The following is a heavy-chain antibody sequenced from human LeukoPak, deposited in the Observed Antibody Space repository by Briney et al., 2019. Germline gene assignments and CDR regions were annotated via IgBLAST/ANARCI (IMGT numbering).Heavy chain of an antibody. CDR1: GGTFSSYA. CDR3: ANIRSGYFSWYYYGMDV. D-gene: IGHD3-22*01. CDR2: IIPILGIA. Sequence: GASVKVSCKASGGTFSSYAISWVRQAPGQGLEWMGRIIPILGIANYAQKFQGRVTITADKSTSTAYMELSSLRAEDTAVYYCANIRSGYFSWYYYGMDVWGQGTTVTVSS. J-gene: IGHJ6*02. V-gene: IGHV1-69*04.